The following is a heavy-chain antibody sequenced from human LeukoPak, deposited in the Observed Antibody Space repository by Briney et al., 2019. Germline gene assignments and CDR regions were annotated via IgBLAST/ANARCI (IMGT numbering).Heavy chain of an antibody. V-gene: IGHV4-34*01. Sequence: PSETLSLTSAVSGGSFSGYYWSWIRQPPGKGLEWIGEINHSGSTNYNPSLKSRVTISVDTSKNQFSLKLSSVTAADTAVYYCARGRIVLDVWGKGTTVTVSS. J-gene: IGHJ6*04. CDR2: INHSGST. CDR1: GGSFSGYY. D-gene: IGHD3-22*01. CDR3: ARGRIVLDV.